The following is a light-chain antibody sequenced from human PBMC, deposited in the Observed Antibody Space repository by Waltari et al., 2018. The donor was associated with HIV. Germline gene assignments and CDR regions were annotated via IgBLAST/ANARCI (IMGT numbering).Light chain of an antibody. CDR1: SIGSKS. Sequence: SYVLTQPPSVSVAPGQTARIPCGGNSIGSKSVHWYQQKPGQAPVMVVYDDFDLPSGIPERVSGSNSGNTATLTISRVEAGDEADYFCQVWDSSSEYVFGSGTKVTVL. J-gene: IGLJ1*01. CDR3: QVWDSSSEYV. V-gene: IGLV3-21*02. CDR2: DDF.